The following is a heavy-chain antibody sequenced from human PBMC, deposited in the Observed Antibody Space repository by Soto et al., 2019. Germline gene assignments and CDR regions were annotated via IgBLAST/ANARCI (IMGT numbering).Heavy chain of an antibody. CDR1: GFTFSSYA. CDR2: ISGSGGST. D-gene: IGHD3-3*01. V-gene: IGHV3-23*01. Sequence: GGSLRLSCAASGFTFSSYAMSWVRQAPGKGLEWVSAISGSGGSTYYADSVKGRFTTSRDNSKNTLYLQMNSLRAEDTAVYYCAKVDDFWSGYPLNDYWGQGTLVTVPQ. J-gene: IGHJ4*02. CDR3: AKVDDFWSGYPLNDY.